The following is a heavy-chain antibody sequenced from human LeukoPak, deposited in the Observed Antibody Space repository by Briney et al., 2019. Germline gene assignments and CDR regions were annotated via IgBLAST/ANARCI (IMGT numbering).Heavy chain of an antibody. D-gene: IGHD1-26*01. CDR3: ARGLGGATSYYYMGV. CDR2: MNPNSGNT. J-gene: IGHJ6*03. CDR1: GYTFTSYD. V-gene: IGHV1-8*03. Sequence: ASVKVSCKASGYTFTSYDINWVRQATGQGLEWMGWMNPNSGNTGYAQKFQGRVTITRDTSISTAYMELSSLRSEDTAVYYCARGLGGATSYYYMGVWGKGTTVTVSS.